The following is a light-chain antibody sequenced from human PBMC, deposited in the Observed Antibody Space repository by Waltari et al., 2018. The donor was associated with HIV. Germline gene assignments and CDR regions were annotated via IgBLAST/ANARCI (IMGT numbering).Light chain of an antibody. J-gene: IGLJ3*02. CDR3: AAWDVSLSGWV. CDR1: TSNIGSKF. Sequence: SVLTQPPSTSGTPGQKVTISCSGSTSNIGSKFVYWYQQFPGTAPKILIYRNNGPPSGVPDRFSGSKSGISASLAITGLRSEDEADYYCAAWDVSLSGWVFGGGTKLTVL. CDR2: RNN. V-gene: IGLV1-47*01.